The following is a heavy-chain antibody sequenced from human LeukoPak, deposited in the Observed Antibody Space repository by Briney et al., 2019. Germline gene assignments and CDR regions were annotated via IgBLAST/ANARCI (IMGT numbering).Heavy chain of an antibody. CDR2: IYTGGST. V-gene: IGHV4-4*07. J-gene: IGHJ6*02. CDR1: GGTLNNYF. CDR3: AREQYSSPGRGMLL. D-gene: IGHD2-8*01. Sequence: SGTLSLTCAASGGTLNNYFWTWIRQAAGKGLEWIGRIYTGGSTNYHSSLMSRVTMSVDTSKNQFSLKLNSVSAADTAVYYCAREQYSSPGRGMLLWGQGTTVTVSS.